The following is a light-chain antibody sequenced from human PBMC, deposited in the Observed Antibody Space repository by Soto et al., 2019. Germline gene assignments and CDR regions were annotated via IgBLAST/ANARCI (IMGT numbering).Light chain of an antibody. CDR1: QSVDSI. V-gene: IGKV3-15*01. CDR3: QQYNNWPPWT. J-gene: IGKJ1*01. CDR2: GAS. Sequence: EIVLTQSPATLSVSPGERATLSCRASQSVDSILAWYQQKPGQASRLLIYGASTRATGIPARFSGRGSGTEFTLTISSVQAEDFAVYYCQQYNNWPPWTFGQGTKVDIK.